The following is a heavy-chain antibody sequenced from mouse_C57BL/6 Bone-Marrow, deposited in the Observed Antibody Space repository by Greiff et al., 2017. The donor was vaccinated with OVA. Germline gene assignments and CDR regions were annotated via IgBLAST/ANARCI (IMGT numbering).Heavy chain of an antibody. CDR2: LYPRSGNT. V-gene: IGHV1-81*01. D-gene: IGHD1-1*01. Sequence: QVQLQQSGAELARPGASVKLSCKASGYTFTSYGISWVKQRTGQGLEWIGELYPRSGNTYYNEKFKGKATLTADKSSSTAYMGLRSLTSEDSAVYFCARGGYYYGSSYLFAYWGQGTLVTVSA. CDR3: ARGGYYYGSSYLFAY. CDR1: GYTFTSYG. J-gene: IGHJ3*01.